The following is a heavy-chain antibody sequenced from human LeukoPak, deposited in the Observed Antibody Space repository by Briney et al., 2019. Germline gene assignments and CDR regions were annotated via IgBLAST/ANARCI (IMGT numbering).Heavy chain of an antibody. D-gene: IGHD3-10*01. CDR2: MHPNSGNT. CDR3: ARVDTMVRGVIITGAFDI. V-gene: IGHV1-8*01. J-gene: IGHJ3*02. CDR1: GCTFTSYD. Sequence: ASVKVSCKGSGCTFTSYDIKWVRQATGQGLEWMVWMHPNSGNTGYAQKFQGRVTMTRNTSISTAYMELSSLRSEDTAVYYCARVDTMVRGVIITGAFDIWGLGTMVTVSS.